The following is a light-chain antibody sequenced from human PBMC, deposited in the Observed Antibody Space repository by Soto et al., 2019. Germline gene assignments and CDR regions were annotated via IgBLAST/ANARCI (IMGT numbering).Light chain of an antibody. Sequence: EIVMTQYPATLSVSPGERSTLSCRASQSITSGLAWYQQKPGQAPRLLIYGASIRATGVPARFSGSRSGTDFTLTISSLEPEDFAVYFCHQRNKFGQGTRLEIK. J-gene: IGKJ5*01. CDR3: HQRNK. CDR1: QSITSG. V-gene: IGKV3-11*01. CDR2: GAS.